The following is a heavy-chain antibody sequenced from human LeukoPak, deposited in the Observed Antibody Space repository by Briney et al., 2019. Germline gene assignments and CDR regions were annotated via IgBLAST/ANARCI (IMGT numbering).Heavy chain of an antibody. CDR1: GFTFSSYG. V-gene: IGHV3-23*01. CDR2: ISGSGGST. CDR3: ARDLPIDYGDYGEKGD. Sequence: GGSLRLSCAASGFTFSSYGMSWVRQAPGKGLEWVSAISGSGGSTYYADSVKGRFTISRDNAKNSLYLRMNSLRAEDTAVYYCARDLPIDYGDYGEKGDGGQGTLVTVSS. J-gene: IGHJ4*02. D-gene: IGHD4-17*01.